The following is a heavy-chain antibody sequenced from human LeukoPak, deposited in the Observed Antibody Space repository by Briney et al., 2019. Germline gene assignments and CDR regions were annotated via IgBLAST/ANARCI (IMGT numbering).Heavy chain of an antibody. Sequence: HPGGSLRLSCAASGFTFSSYWMSWVRQAPGKGLEWVANIKQDGSEKYYVDSVKVRFTISRDNAKNSLYLQMNSLRAEDTAVYYCARDQILARYYYDSSGYYGYYFDYWGQGTLVTVSS. J-gene: IGHJ4*02. CDR2: IKQDGSEK. CDR3: ARDQILARYYYDSSGYYGYYFDY. V-gene: IGHV3-7*01. D-gene: IGHD3-22*01. CDR1: GFTFSSYW.